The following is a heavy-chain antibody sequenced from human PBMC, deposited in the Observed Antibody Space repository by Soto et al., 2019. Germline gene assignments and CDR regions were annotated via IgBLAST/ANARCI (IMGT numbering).Heavy chain of an antibody. CDR2: ISGSGGST. J-gene: IGHJ4*02. Sequence: GGSLRLSCAASGFTFSSYAMSWVRQAPGKGLEWVSAISGSGGSTYYADSVKGRFTISRDNSKNTLYLQMNSLRAEDTAVYYCAKLEWYSSSWYPYYFDYWGQGTLVTVSS. CDR1: GFTFSSYA. V-gene: IGHV3-23*01. CDR3: AKLEWYSSSWYPYYFDY. D-gene: IGHD6-13*01.